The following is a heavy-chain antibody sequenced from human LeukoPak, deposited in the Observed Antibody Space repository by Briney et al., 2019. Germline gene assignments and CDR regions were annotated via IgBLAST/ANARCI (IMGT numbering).Heavy chain of an antibody. D-gene: IGHD3-22*01. V-gene: IGHV4-59*01. J-gene: IGHJ4*02. Sequence: SETLSLTCTVSGGSISSYYWSWIRQPPGKGLEWIGYIYYSGSTNYNPSLKSRVTISVDTSKNQFSLKLSSVTAADTAVYYCARGSGYPRHFDYWGQGTLVTVSS. CDR2: IYYSGST. CDR3: ARGSGYPRHFDY. CDR1: GGSISSYY.